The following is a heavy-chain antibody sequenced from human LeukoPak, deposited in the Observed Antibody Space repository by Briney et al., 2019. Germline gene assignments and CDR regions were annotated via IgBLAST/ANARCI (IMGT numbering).Heavy chain of an antibody. CDR1: GFTFSIYS. J-gene: IGHJ3*02. CDR3: ARVRGGGGSYDI. D-gene: IGHD3-16*01. V-gene: IGHV3-48*01. CDR2: ITSSSSTI. Sequence: PGGSLRLSCVASGFTFSIYSMNWVRQAPGKGLEWVSYITSSSSTIYYADSVKGRFTISRDNAQNSLYLQMNSLRAEDTAVYYCARVRGGGGSYDIWGQGTTVTVSS.